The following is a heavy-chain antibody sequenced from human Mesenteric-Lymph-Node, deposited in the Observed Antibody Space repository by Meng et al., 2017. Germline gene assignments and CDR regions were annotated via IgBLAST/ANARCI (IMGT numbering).Heavy chain of an antibody. CDR2: IWFDGSKK. D-gene: IGHD1-26*01. CDR3: ARDTGGSLYFDY. V-gene: IGHV3-33*01. J-gene: IGHJ4*02. CDR1: GFTFGIYG. Sequence: GGSLRLSCAASGFTFGIYGFHWVRQAPGKGLEWVAVIWFDGSKKYYADSVKGRFTISRDNSKNTLYLQMNSLRAEDTAVYYCARDTGGSLYFDYWGQGTLVTVSS.